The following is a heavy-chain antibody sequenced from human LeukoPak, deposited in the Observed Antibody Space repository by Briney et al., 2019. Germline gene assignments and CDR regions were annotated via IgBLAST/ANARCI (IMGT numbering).Heavy chain of an antibody. D-gene: IGHD1-14*01. CDR3: AGEPEYTQLGSWSDP. V-gene: IGHV4-61*02. CDR1: GVSVNSADYY. J-gene: IGHJ5*02. Sequence: KSSETLSLTCTVSGVSVNSADYYWSWIRQPAGRGLEWIGRIYTTGTTNYNPSLKSRVTMSIDTSKNQFALKLNSVTAADTAVYFCAGEPEYTQLGSWSDPWGQGTLVTVSS. CDR2: IYTTGTT.